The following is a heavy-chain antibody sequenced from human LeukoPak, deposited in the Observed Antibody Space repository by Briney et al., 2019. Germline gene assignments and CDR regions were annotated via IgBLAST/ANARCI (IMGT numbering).Heavy chain of an antibody. V-gene: IGHV3-23*01. J-gene: IGHJ1*01. CDR1: GFTFSSYA. D-gene: IGHD6-13*01. CDR3: AKDPSEQLVGLISPNEYFQH. CDR2: ISGSGGST. Sequence: GASLRLSCAASGFTFSSYAMSWVRQAPGKGLEWVSAISGSGGSTYYADSVKGRFTISRDNSKNTLYLQMNSLRAEDTAVYYCAKDPSEQLVGLISPNEYFQHWGQGTLVTVSS.